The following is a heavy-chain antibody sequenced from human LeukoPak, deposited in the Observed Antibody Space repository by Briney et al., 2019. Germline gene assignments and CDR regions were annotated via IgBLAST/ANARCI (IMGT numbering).Heavy chain of an antibody. Sequence: GGSLRLSCAASGFTFSSYAMSWVRQAPGKGLEWVSAISGSGGSTYYADSVKGRFTISRDNSKNTLYLQMNSLRAEDTAVYYRAKDRGSYPRWYFDYWGQGTLVTVSS. J-gene: IGHJ4*02. CDR3: AKDRGSYPRWYFDY. D-gene: IGHD2-15*01. CDR1: GFTFSSYA. CDR2: ISGSGGST. V-gene: IGHV3-23*01.